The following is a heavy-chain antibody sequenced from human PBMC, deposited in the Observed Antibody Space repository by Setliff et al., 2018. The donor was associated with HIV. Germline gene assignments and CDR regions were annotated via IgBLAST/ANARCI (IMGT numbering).Heavy chain of an antibody. CDR1: GPPIDVGSFF. D-gene: IGHD3-16*02. Sequence: SETLSLTCTVSGPPIDVGSFFWTWIRQSAGRGLEWIGHMSASGSAKYNPTLQSRVTLSVDPSNNQFSLNLTSVTAADTAVYYCARRRSGSSYRFFNYGGLGSLVTVSS. CDR3: ARRRSGSSYRFFNY. J-gene: IGHJ4*02. V-gene: IGHV4-61*09. CDR2: MSASGSA.